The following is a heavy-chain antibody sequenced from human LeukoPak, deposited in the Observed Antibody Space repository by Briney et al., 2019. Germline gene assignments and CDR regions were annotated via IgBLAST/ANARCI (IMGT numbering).Heavy chain of an antibody. D-gene: IGHD4-17*01. V-gene: IGHV3-49*04. Sequence: GGSLRLSCTASGLTFGDYAVTWVRQGPGKGLEWVASFTGRQYGGTTEYAASVRGRFTISIDDSNTIAYLHMNRLTIEDTATYYCHRWTTVTTFDNWGQGTLVIVSS. CDR3: HRWTTVTTFDN. J-gene: IGHJ4*02. CDR1: GLTFGDYA. CDR2: FTGRQYGGTT.